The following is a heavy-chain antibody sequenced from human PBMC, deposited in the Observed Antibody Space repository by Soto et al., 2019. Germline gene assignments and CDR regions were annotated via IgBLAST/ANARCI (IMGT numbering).Heavy chain of an antibody. Sequence: SETLSLTCAVYGGSFSGYYWSWIRQPPGKGLEWIGEINHSGSTNYNPSLKSRVTISVDTSKNQFSLNLSSVTAADTAVYYCARANYDFWSGNPSIVDVWGKGTPVTVSS. CDR2: INHSGST. CDR1: GGSFSGYY. D-gene: IGHD3-3*01. CDR3: ARANYDFWSGNPSIVDV. V-gene: IGHV4-34*01. J-gene: IGHJ6*04.